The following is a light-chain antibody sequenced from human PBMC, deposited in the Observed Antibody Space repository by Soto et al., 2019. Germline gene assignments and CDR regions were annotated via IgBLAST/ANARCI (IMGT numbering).Light chain of an antibody. J-gene: IGLJ2*01. V-gene: IGLV1-51*01. CDR3: ATWDSSLSGVV. CDR2: DNN. CDR1: SSNIGNNY. Sequence: QSVLTQPPSVSAAPGQKVIISCSGSSSNIGNNYVSWYQHLPGTAPKLLIYDNNKRPSGIPDRFSGSKSGTSATLGITGLQTGDEADYYCATWDSSLSGVVFGGGTQLTVL.